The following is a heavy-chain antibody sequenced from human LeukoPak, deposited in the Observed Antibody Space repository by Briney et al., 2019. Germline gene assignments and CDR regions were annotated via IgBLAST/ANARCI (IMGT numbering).Heavy chain of an antibody. J-gene: IGHJ6*03. CDR3: AKSDELSKSYYYYMDV. D-gene: IGHD4-11*01. CDR1: GFTFSSYA. Sequence: PGGSLRLSCAASGFTFSSYAMSWVRQAPGKGLEWVSAISGSGVSTYYADSVKGRFTISRDNSKNTLYLQLNGLRVEDTAVYYCAKSDELSKSYYYYMDVWGKGTTVTVSS. CDR2: ISGSGVST. V-gene: IGHV3-23*01.